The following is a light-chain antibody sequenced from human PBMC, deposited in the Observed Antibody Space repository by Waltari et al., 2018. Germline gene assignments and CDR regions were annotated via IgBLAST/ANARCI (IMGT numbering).Light chain of an antibody. CDR1: SSDVGGYNY. V-gene: IGLV2-14*03. CDR2: DVR. Sequence: QSALTQPASVSGSPGQSITISCTGTSSDVGGYNYVSWYQQHPGKAPKLMLFDVRTRPSGVSNRFSGSKSGNTASLTISGLQAEDEADYYCSSYIGSTLELFGGGTSLTVL. J-gene: IGLJ2*01. CDR3: SSYIGSTLEL.